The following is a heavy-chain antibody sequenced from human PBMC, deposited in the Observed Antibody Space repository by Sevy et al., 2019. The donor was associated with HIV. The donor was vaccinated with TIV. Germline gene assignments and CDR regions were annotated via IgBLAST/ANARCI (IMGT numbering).Heavy chain of an antibody. J-gene: IGHJ4*02. D-gene: IGHD6-13*01. V-gene: IGHV1-69*13. CDR3: ARSMSWYASFDY. CDR1: GRTFSNYA. CDR2: IIPMFGTA. Sequence: ASVKDSCKASGRTFSNYAISWVRQAPGQGLEWMGGIIPMFGTANYEQKFQGRVTITADESTSTAYMELSSLRSEDTAVYYCARSMSWYASFDYWGQGTLVTVSS.